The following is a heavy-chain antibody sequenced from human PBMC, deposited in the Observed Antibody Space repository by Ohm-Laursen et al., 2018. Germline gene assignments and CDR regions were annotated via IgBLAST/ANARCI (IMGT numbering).Heavy chain of an antibody. CDR3: ARRYYDFWSGYYTGYYYYGMDV. D-gene: IGHD3-3*01. CDR2: IWYDGSNK. J-gene: IGHJ6*02. V-gene: IGHV3-33*01. CDR1: GFTFSSYG. Sequence: SLRLSCSASGFTFSSYGMHWVRQAPGKGLEWVAVIWYDGSNKYYADSVKGRFTISRDNSKNTLYLQMNSLRAEDTAVYYCARRYYDFWSGYYTGYYYYGMDVWGQGTTVTVSS.